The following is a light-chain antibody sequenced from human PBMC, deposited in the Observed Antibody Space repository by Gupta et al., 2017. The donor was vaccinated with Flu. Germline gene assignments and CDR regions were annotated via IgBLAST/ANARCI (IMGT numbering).Light chain of an antibody. CDR3: STYTSVSTFYI. CDR2: DVS. J-gene: IGLJ1*01. V-gene: IGLV2-14*03. CDR1: SSDVGRSDP. Sequence: QSALAQPASVSGSLGPSITISCAGTSSDVGRSDPVSWYQQHPGKAPKLLIYDVSSRASGISSRFSGSKSGNTASLTISGLQAEDETDYYCSTYTSVSTFYIFGTGTKVTVL.